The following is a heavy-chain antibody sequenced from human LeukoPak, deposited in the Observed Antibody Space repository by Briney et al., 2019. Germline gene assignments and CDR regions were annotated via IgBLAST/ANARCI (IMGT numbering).Heavy chain of an antibody. V-gene: IGHV4-39*07. CDR1: GGSISSSSYY. CDR2: IYYSGST. Sequence: PSETLSLTCTVSGGSISSSSYYWGWIRQPPGKGLEWIGSIYYSGSTYYNPSLKSRVTISVDTSKNQFSLKLSSVTAADTAVYYCARDGRLTSRPDYWGQGTLVTVSS. CDR3: ARDGRLTSRPDY. J-gene: IGHJ4*02. D-gene: IGHD1-14*01.